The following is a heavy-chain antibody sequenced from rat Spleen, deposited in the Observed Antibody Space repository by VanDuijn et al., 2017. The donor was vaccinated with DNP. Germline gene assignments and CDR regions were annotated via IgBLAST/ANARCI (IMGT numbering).Heavy chain of an antibody. V-gene: IGHV5-31*01. CDR3: TIYYYSGDNWFAY. CDR2: ITSSGDNT. CDR1: KFTFNNFW. D-gene: IGHD1-1*01. J-gene: IGHJ3*01. Sequence: EVQLVESGGDLVRPGRSLKLSCVASKFTFNNFWMTWFRQVPGRGLDWVASITSSGDNTLYPDSVKGRFTITRDHAKNTLFLQMNSLSSEETATYYCTIYYYSGDNWFAYWGQGTLVTVPS.